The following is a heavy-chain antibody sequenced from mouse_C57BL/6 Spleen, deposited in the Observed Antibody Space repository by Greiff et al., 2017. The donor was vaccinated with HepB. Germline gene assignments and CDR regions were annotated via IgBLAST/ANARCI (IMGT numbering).Heavy chain of an antibody. V-gene: IGHV1-82*01. CDR2: IYPGDGDT. J-gene: IGHJ1*03. CDR3: ARDFDV. CDR1: GYAFSSSW. Sequence: VQLQQSGPELVKPGASVKISCKASGYAFSSSWMNWVKQRPGKGLEWIGRIYPGDGDTNYNGKFKRKATLTADKSSSTAYMQLSSLASEDSAVYFCARDFDVWGTGTTVTVSS.